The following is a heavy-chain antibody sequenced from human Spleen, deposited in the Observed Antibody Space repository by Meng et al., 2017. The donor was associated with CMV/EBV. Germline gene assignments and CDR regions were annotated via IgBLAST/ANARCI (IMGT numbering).Heavy chain of an antibody. CDR2: ISGSGGST. CDR1: GFTFSDYP. CDR3: AKERGYCTNGVCYDYYYGMDV. Sequence: GESLKISCGGSGFTFSDYPMSWVRQAPGKGLEWVSAISGSGGSTYYADSVKGRFTISRDNSKNTLYLQMNSLRAEDTAVYYCAKERGYCTNGVCYDYYYGMDVWGQGTTVTVSS. V-gene: IGHV3-23*01. D-gene: IGHD2-8*01. J-gene: IGHJ6*02.